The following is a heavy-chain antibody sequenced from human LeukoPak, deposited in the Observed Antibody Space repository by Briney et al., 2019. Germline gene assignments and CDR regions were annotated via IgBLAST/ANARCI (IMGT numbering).Heavy chain of an antibody. Sequence: GGSLRLSCAASGFIFTNYFMSWVRQAPGKGLEWVSAISGSGGSTYYADSVKGRFTISRDNSKNTLYLQMNSLRAEDTAVYYCAKRGPYDFWSGYYLDYWGQGTLVTVSS. D-gene: IGHD3-3*01. CDR1: GFIFTNYF. CDR3: AKRGPYDFWSGYYLDY. V-gene: IGHV3-23*01. J-gene: IGHJ4*02. CDR2: ISGSGGST.